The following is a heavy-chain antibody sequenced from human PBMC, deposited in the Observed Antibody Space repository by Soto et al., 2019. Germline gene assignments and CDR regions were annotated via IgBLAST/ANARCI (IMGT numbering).Heavy chain of an antibody. CDR1: GGLFSVFS. CDR2: VLPITCST. J-gene: IGHJ4*01. V-gene: IGHV1-69*06. CDR3: ATIIVRGGPLRFED. D-gene: IGHD5-12*01. Sequence: QVQLVQSRAEVKKPGSSVKVSCKTSGGLFSVFSFNWVRQAPGQGLEWMGGVLPITCSTDYAQKFQGRLTITADRSTSTIYMELSRLTSDDTANYYGATIIVRGGPLRFEDGGQGTLISVSS.